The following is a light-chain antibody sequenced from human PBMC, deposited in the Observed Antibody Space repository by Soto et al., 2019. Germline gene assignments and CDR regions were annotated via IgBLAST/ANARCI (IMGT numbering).Light chain of an antibody. CDR2: EVS. Sequence: QSVLTQPASVSGSPGQSITISCTGTSNDVGGYNYVSWYRQHPGKAPKLVIYEVSHRPSGISDRFSGSKSGNTASLTISGLQVEDEAEYYCSSYTTSSPYVFGPGTKLTVL. CDR1: SNDVGGYNY. J-gene: IGLJ1*01. V-gene: IGLV2-14*01. CDR3: SSYTTSSPYV.